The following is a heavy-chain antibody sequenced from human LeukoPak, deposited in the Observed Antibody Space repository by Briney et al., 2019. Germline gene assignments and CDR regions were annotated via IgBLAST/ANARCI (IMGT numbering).Heavy chain of an antibody. CDR3: ARGFGSGSSLPFDY. Sequence: GGSLRLSCAASGXTFSSYWMHWVRQAPGKGLVWVSRLDSDGGSTSYADSVKGRFTISRDNAKNTLYLQMNSLRAGDTAVYYCARGFGSGSSLPFDYWGQGTLVTVSS. CDR1: GXTFSSYW. J-gene: IGHJ4*02. D-gene: IGHD3-10*01. CDR2: LDSDGGST. V-gene: IGHV3-74*01.